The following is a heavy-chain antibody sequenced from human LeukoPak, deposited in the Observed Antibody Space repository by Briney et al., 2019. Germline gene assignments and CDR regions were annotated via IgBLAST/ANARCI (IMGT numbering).Heavy chain of an antibody. J-gene: IGHJ6*03. CDR2: IIPILGPG. V-gene: IGHV1-69*06. Sequence: ASVKVSCKASGGTFSSYAISWVRQAPGQGLEWMGGIIPILGPGNYAQKFRGRVTISADNSTSTAFMELSSLRSEDTAVYYCASRPISGGGYEINYYYYYMDVWGKGTTVTVSS. D-gene: IGHD5-12*01. CDR1: GGTFSSYA. CDR3: ASRPISGGGYEINYYYYYMDV.